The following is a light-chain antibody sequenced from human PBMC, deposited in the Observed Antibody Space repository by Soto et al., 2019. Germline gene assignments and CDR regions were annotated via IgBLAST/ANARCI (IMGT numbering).Light chain of an antibody. Sequence: EIVMTQSPATLSVSPGERATLSCRASQSVSSTLAWYQQKPGQAPRLLIYGASTRATGIPARFSGSGSGTEFTLTISSLQSEDFAVYYCRQYIYWPWTFGQGTKVEIK. CDR2: GAS. J-gene: IGKJ1*01. V-gene: IGKV3-15*01. CDR1: QSVSST. CDR3: RQYIYWPWT.